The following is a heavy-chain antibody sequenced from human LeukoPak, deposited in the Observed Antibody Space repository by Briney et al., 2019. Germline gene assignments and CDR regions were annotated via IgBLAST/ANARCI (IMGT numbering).Heavy chain of an antibody. CDR3: ARGGNYLVPLHY. D-gene: IGHD1-26*01. J-gene: IGHJ4*02. Sequence: ASVKVSCKASGYTFTGYYLHWVRQAPGQGLEWMGWINPNSGTTYYIQEFQGMVTMTRDTSISTAYMELSRLRSDDTAVYYCARGGNYLVPLHYWGQGTLVPLSS. V-gene: IGHV1-2*02. CDR2: INPNSGTT. CDR1: GYTFTGYY.